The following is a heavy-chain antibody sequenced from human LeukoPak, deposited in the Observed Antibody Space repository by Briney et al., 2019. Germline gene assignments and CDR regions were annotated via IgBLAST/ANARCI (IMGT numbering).Heavy chain of an antibody. D-gene: IGHD1-26*01. CDR1: GDSLSDYF. Sequence: PSETLSLTCTVSGDSLSDYFWSWIRQPPGKGLEWIGYNSGSTNYNASLKSRVTILLVRSKNQFSLKLSSVTAADTAVYYCARGRGYGGSYLRSFDIWGQGTMVTVSS. J-gene: IGHJ3*02. CDR3: ARGRGYGGSYLRSFDI. CDR2: NSGST. V-gene: IGHV4-59*08.